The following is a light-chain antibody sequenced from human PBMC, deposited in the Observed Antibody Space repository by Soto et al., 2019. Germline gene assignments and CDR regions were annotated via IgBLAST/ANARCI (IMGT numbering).Light chain of an antibody. J-gene: IGKJ4*01. CDR3: QQRSNWPPVT. V-gene: IGKV3-11*01. CDR1: QSVSSY. CDR2: DAS. Sequence: EIVLTQSPATLPLSPGERATLSCRASQSVSSYLAWYQQKPGQAPRLLIYDASNRATGIPARFSGGGSGTDFTLTISSLEPEDFAIYYCQQRSNWPPVTFGGGTKVEIK.